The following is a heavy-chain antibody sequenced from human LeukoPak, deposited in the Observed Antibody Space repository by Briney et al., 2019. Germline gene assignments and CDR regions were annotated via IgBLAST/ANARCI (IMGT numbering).Heavy chain of an antibody. CDR3: ARAIFGVARPPYYFYHYMDV. CDR2: ISSSSSYI. D-gene: IGHD3-3*01. V-gene: IGHV3-21*01. CDR1: GFTFSSYS. Sequence: PGGSLRLSCAASGFTFSSYSMNWVRQAPGKGLEWVSSISSSSSYIYYADSVKGRFTISRDNAKNSLYLQMNSLRAEDTAVYYCARAIFGVARPPYYFYHYMDVWGKGTTVTVSS. J-gene: IGHJ6*03.